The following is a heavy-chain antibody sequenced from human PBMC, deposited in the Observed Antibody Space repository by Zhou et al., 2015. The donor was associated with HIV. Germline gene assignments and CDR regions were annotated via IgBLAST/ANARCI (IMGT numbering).Heavy chain of an antibody. CDR3: AKECGINGYSSGWFDI. D-gene: IGHD5-18*01. J-gene: IGHJ3*02. CDR1: GFTFRTYA. V-gene: IGHV3-23*01. CDR2: ISGSGGST. Sequence: EVRMSESGGGLAQPGTSLRLSCEASGFTFRTYAMTWVRQAPGKGLEWVSTISGSGGSTYYADSVKGRFTISRDNSKNTLYLQMNSLRAEDTAVYYCAKECGINGYSSGWFDIWGQGTMVTVSS.